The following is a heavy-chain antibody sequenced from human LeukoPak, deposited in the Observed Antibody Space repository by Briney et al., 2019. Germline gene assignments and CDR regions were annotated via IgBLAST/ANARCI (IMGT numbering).Heavy chain of an antibody. V-gene: IGHV4-38-2*02. CDR1: GYSISSGYY. D-gene: IGHD3-10*01. CDR3: ARGRRYYYGSGSYGNWFDP. J-gene: IGHJ5*02. Sequence: SETLSLTCTVSGYSISSGYYWDWIRQPPGEGLEWIGEINHSGSTNYNPSLKSRVTISVDTSKNQFSLKLSSVTAADTAVYYCARGRRYYYGSGSYGNWFDPWGQGTLVTVSS. CDR2: INHSGST.